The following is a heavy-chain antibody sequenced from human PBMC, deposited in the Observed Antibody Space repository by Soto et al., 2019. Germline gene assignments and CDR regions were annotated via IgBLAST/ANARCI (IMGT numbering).Heavy chain of an antibody. V-gene: IGHV1-58*01. CDR2: IVVGSGNT. Sequence: VKVSCKASGFTFTNSAVQWVRQARGQRLEWIGWIVVGSGNTNYAQKFQERVTITRDMSTSTAYMELSSLRSEDTAVYYCAAAEGGPMAGAYWGQGTLVTVSS. CDR1: GFTFTNSA. D-gene: IGHD6-19*01. CDR3: AAAEGGPMAGAY. J-gene: IGHJ4*02.